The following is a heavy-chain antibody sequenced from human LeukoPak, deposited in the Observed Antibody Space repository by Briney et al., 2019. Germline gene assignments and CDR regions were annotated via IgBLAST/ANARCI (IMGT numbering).Heavy chain of an antibody. V-gene: IGHV3-23*01. D-gene: IGHD2-2*02. CDR2: ISGSGGST. Sequence: GGSLRLSCAASGFTFSSYAMSWVRQAPGKGLEWVSGISGSGGSTYYADSVKGRFTISRDNSKNTLYLQMDSLRAEDTAVYYCAKDPNPLAYQPLYGYWGQGTLVTVSS. CDR3: AKDPNPLAYQPLYGY. J-gene: IGHJ4*02. CDR1: GFTFSSYA.